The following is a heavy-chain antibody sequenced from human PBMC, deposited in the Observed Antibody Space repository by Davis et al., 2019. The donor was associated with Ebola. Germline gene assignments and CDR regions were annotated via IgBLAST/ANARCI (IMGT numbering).Heavy chain of an antibody. D-gene: IGHD6-19*01. Sequence: MPSETLSLTCAVSCGSISSSNWWSWVRQPPGKGLEWIGEIYHSGSTNYNPSLKSRVTISVDKSKNQFSLKLNSVTAADTAVYYCARESAVAGTDFDYWGQGTLVTVSS. J-gene: IGHJ4*02. CDR2: IYHSGST. CDR3: ARESAVAGTDFDY. CDR1: CGSISSSNW. V-gene: IGHV4-4*02.